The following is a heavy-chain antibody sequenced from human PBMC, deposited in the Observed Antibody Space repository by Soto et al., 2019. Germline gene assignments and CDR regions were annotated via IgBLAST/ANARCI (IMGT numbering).Heavy chain of an antibody. CDR1: GFTFITFG. D-gene: IGHD2-2*01. V-gene: IGHV3-30*18. Sequence: QEQLVESGGGVVLPGRSLRLSCAASGFTFITFGIHWVRQAPGKGLEWVAVISYDGSDKYYSDSVRRRFTISRDNSMNTLYLQMNSLRTEDTAVYYCAKSPNFYCSSYHCYKYDFDYWGQGTLVTVSS. CDR2: ISYDGSDK. J-gene: IGHJ4*02. CDR3: AKSPNFYCSSYHCYKYDFDY.